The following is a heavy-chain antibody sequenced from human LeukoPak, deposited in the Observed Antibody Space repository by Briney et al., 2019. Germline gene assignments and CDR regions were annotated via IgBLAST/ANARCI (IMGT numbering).Heavy chain of an antibody. J-gene: IGHJ6*03. CDR2: IYTSVST. Sequence: PSETLSLTRTVSGVSISGGSYYWSWFRQPAGKGLEWIVRIYTSVSTNYNPSLKSRVTISVYTSKNQFLLKLSSVTAADTAVYYCARVVHQRGHMDVWGKGTTVSVSS. CDR3: ARVVHQRGHMDV. CDR1: GVSISGGSYY. V-gene: IGHV4-61*02. D-gene: IGHD6-25*01.